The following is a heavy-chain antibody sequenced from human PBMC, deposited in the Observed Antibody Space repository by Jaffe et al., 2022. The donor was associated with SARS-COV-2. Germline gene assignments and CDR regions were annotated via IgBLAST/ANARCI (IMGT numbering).Heavy chain of an antibody. J-gene: IGHJ6*02. V-gene: IGHV4-30-4*01. CDR1: GGSISSGDYY. CDR2: IYYSGST. CDR3: ARGGSSIAARPPLVYYYGMDV. D-gene: IGHD6-6*01. Sequence: QVQLQESGPGLVKPSQTLSLTCTVSGGSISSGDYYWSWIRQPPGKGLEWIGYIYYSGSTYYNPSLKSRVTISVDTSKNQFSLKLSSVTAADTAVYYCARGGSSIAARPPLVYYYGMDVWGQGTTVTVSS.